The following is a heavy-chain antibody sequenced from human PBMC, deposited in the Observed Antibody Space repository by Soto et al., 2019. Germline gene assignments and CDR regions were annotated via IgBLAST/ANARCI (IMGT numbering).Heavy chain of an antibody. CDR1: GFTFSSYA. Sequence: QVQLVESGGGVVQPGRSLRLSCAASGFTFSSYAMHWVRQAPGKGLEWVAIMSYDGNNQYYADCVKGRFTISRDNFKNTLHLQMNSLRAEDTAVYYCAKALGELSPESFDYWGQGILVTVSS. J-gene: IGHJ4*02. V-gene: IGHV3-30*18. D-gene: IGHD3-16*02. CDR3: AKALGELSPESFDY. CDR2: MSYDGNNQ.